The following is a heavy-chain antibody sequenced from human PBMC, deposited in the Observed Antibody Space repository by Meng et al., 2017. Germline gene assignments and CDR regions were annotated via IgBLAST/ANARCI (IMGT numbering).Heavy chain of an antibody. V-gene: IGHV4-34*01. J-gene: IGHJ4*02. D-gene: IGHD6-6*01. CDR2: INHSGST. CDR1: GGSFSGYY. Sequence: QGQRQQWGEVMLKPSETLSLTCAVYGGSFSGYYWSWISQPPGKGLEWIGEINHSGSTNYNPSLKSRVTISVDTSKNQFSLKLSSVTAADTAVYYCARRGIAARPFYYWGQGTLVTVSS. CDR3: ARRGIAARPFYY.